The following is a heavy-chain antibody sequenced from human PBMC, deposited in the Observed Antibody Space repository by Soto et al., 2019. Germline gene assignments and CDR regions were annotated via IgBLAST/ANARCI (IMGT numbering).Heavy chain of an antibody. V-gene: IGHV1-69*13. Sequence: ASVKVSCKASGGTFSSYAISWVRQAPGQGLEWMGGTIPIFGTANYAQKFQGRVTITADESTSTAYMELSSLRSEDTAVYYCARAINPFDSSQKNWFDPWGQGILVTVS. J-gene: IGHJ5*02. CDR3: ARAINPFDSSQKNWFDP. D-gene: IGHD3-22*01. CDR2: TIPIFGTA. CDR1: GGTFSSYA.